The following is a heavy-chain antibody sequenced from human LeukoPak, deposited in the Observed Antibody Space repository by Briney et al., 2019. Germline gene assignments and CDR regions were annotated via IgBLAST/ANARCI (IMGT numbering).Heavy chain of an antibody. CDR2: ISGRGGTT. CDR3: ARKGYDTSGSGYAFDI. CDR1: GFTFDSYA. Sequence: GGSLRLSCAASGFTFDSYAMSWVRQPTGKGLEWVSAISGRGGTTHYADSVKGRFTISRDNSKNMLYLQMNSLRAEDTAVYYCARKGYDTSGSGYAFDIWGLGTMVTVSS. V-gene: IGHV3-23*01. D-gene: IGHD3-22*01. J-gene: IGHJ3*02.